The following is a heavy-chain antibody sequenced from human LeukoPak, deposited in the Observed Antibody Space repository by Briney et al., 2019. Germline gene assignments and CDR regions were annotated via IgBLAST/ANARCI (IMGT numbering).Heavy chain of an antibody. Sequence: GGSLRLSCAASGFTFSSYAIHWVRQAPGKGLEWVIVISYDGSEKYYSDSVRGRFTISRDNSKNTLYLQMSSLRAEDTAIYYCARNKHDSSGKIFDYWGQGTQVTVSS. CDR2: ISYDGSEK. J-gene: IGHJ4*02. CDR1: GFTFSSYA. D-gene: IGHD3-22*01. CDR3: ARNKHDSSGKIFDY. V-gene: IGHV3-30-3*01.